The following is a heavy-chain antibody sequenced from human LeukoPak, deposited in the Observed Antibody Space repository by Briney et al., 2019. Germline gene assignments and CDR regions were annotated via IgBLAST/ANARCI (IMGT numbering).Heavy chain of an antibody. D-gene: IGHD6-13*01. J-gene: IGHJ4*02. CDR1: GGSFSGYY. CDR2: INHSGST. Sequence: SETLSLTCAVYGGSFSGYYWSWIRQPPGKGLEWIGEINHSGSTNYNPSLKSRVTISVDTSKNQFSLKLSSVTAADTAVYYCARVFAAGYFDYWGQGTLVTASS. V-gene: IGHV4-34*01. CDR3: ARVFAAGYFDY.